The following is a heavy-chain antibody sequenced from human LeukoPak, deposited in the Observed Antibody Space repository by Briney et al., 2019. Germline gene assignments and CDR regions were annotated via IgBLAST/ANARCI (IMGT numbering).Heavy chain of an antibody. D-gene: IGHD6-19*01. CDR1: GFTFSSYW. Sequence: GGSLRLSCAASGFTFSSYWMHWVRQPPGKGLVWVSRINSDGSSTSYADSVKGRFTISRDNAKNTLYLQMNSLRAEDTAVYYCARGLKTIAVAGTVYFDYWGQGTLVTVSS. J-gene: IGHJ4*02. CDR3: ARGLKTIAVAGTVYFDY. V-gene: IGHV3-74*01. CDR2: INSDGSST.